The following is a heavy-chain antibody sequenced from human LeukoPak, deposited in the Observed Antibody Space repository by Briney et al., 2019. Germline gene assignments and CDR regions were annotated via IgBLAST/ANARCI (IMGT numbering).Heavy chain of an antibody. CDR1: GFTFSSYA. CDR2: ISSNGGST. J-gene: IGHJ4*02. CDR3: VKGERGYDILTGYYTLDY. V-gene: IGHV3-64D*06. D-gene: IGHD3-9*01. Sequence: GGSLRLSCSASGFTFSSYAMHWVRQAPGKGLEYVSAISSNGGSTYYADSVKGRFTISRDNSKYTLYLQMSSLRAEDTAVYYCVKGERGYDILTGYYTLDYWGQGTLVTVSS.